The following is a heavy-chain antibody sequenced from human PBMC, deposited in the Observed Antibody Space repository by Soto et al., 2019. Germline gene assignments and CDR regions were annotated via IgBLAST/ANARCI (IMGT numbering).Heavy chain of an antibody. CDR2: ISSSSSYI. Sequence: EVQLVESGGGLVKPGGSLRLSCAASGFTFSSYSMNWVRQAPGKGLEWVSSISSSSSYIYYADSVKGRFTISRDNAKNSPYLRMNSLRAEDTAVYYCARDRSRYCSSTSCEFDYWGQGTLVTVSS. CDR1: GFTFSSYS. J-gene: IGHJ4*02. V-gene: IGHV3-21*01. D-gene: IGHD2-2*01. CDR3: ARDRSRYCSSTSCEFDY.